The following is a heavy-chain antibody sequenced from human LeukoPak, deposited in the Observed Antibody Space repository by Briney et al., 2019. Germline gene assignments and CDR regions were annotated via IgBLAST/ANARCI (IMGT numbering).Heavy chain of an antibody. CDR2: IYSGGST. D-gene: IGHD4-17*01. V-gene: IGHV3-66*02. CDR1: GFTVSSNY. Sequence: GGSLRLSCAASGFTVSSNYMSWVRQAPGKGLEWVSVIYSGGSTYYADSLKGRFTISRDNSKNTLYLQMNSLRAEDTAVYYCARSPDYGDYYYYMDVWGKGTTVTVSS. CDR3: ARSPDYGDYYYYMDV. J-gene: IGHJ6*03.